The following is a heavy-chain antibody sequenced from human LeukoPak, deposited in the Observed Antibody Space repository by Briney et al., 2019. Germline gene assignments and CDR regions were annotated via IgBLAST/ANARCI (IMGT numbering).Heavy chain of an antibody. CDR2: ISGSGGSI. CDR3: ARVGGSSWYYFDY. J-gene: IGHJ4*02. CDR1: GFTFNNYA. Sequence: GGSLRLSCAASGFTFNNYAMSWVRQAPGKGLEWVSGISGSGGSIYYADSVKGRFTISRDNSKNTLYLQMNSLRAEDTAVYYCARVGGSSWYYFDYWGQGTLVTVSS. D-gene: IGHD6-13*01. V-gene: IGHV3-23*01.